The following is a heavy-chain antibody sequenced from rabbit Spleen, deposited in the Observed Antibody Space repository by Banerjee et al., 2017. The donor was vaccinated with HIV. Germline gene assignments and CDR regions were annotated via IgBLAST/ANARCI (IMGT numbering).Heavy chain of an antibody. CDR2: IYGGSSGST. V-gene: IGHV1S45*01. CDR1: GFDLSSYW. J-gene: IGHJ4*01. CDR3: ARDLVTAIGWNFNL. Sequence: QQQLEESGGDLVKPEGSLTLTCTASGFDLSSYWMCWVRQAPGKGLEWIACIYGGSSGSTWYASWAKGRFTGSKTSSTTVTLQLNSLTAADTATYFCARDLVTAIGWNFNLWGPGTLVTVS. D-gene: IGHD7-1*01.